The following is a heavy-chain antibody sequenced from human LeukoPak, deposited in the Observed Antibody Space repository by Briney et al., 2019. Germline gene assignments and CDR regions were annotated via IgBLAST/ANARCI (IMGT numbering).Heavy chain of an antibody. D-gene: IGHD3-10*01. V-gene: IGHV4-4*07. Sequence: SETLSLTCTVSGGSISSYYWSWIRQPAGKGLEWIGRIYTSGSTNYNPSLKSRVTMSVDTSKNQFSLKLSSVTAADPAVYYCAREPPYYGSGSSVYYYYGMDVWGQGTTVAVSS. J-gene: IGHJ6*02. CDR1: GGSISSYY. CDR2: IYTSGST. CDR3: AREPPYYGSGSSVYYYYGMDV.